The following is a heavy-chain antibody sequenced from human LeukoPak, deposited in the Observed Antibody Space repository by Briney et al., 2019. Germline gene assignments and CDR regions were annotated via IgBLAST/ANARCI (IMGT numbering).Heavy chain of an antibody. V-gene: IGHV1-2*02. Sequence: ASVKVSCKASGYTFTGYYMHWVRQAPGPGLEWMGWINPNSGGTNYAQKFQGRVTMTRDTSISTAYMELSRLRSDDTAVYYCARVLGDYDYNFDYWGQGTLVTVSS. CDR3: ARVLGDYDYNFDY. D-gene: IGHD5-12*01. CDR2: INPNSGGT. J-gene: IGHJ4*02. CDR1: GYTFTGYY.